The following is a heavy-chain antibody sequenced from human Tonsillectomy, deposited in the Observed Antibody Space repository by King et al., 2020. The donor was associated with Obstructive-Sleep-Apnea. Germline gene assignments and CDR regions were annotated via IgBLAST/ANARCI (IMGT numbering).Heavy chain of an antibody. Sequence: VQLVESGGGVVQPGRSLRLSFAASGFTFNSFGMDWVRQAPGKGREGVAFIWYDGSNKYYSDSVKGRFTISRDNSKNTLYLQMNSLRAEDTAVYYCARDSPLRTGNYYGMDVWGQGTTVTVSS. CDR1: GFTFNSFG. D-gene: IGHD3/OR15-3a*01. CDR2: IWYDGSNK. CDR3: ARDSPLRTGNYYGMDV. J-gene: IGHJ6*02. V-gene: IGHV3-33*01.